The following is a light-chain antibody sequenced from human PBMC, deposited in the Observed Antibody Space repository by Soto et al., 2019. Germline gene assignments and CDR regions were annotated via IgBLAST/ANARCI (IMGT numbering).Light chain of an antibody. J-gene: IGKJ3*01. CDR3: HQHATSPLT. Sequence: EIVLTQSPRTLFLSLGERATLSCRASQSVGNNYLSWYQQKPGQAPRLLIYNASNRAAGIPDRFSGSGSGTDFSLNISRLEPEDVAVYFCHQHATSPLTFGPGTKVSVK. CDR1: QSVGNNY. CDR2: NAS. V-gene: IGKV3-20*01.